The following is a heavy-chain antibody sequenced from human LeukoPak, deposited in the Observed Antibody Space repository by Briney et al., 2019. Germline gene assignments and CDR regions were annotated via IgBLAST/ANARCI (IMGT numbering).Heavy chain of an antibody. J-gene: IGHJ4*02. Sequence: PGRSLRLSCAASGFTFSSYGMHWVRQAPGKGLEWVAVISYDGSNKYYADSVKGRFTISRDNSKNTLYLQMNSLRAEDTAVYYCARDLIVGYFDYWGQGTLVTVSS. CDR3: ARDLIVGYFDY. CDR1: GFTFSSYG. V-gene: IGHV3-30*03. D-gene: IGHD1-26*01. CDR2: ISYDGSNK.